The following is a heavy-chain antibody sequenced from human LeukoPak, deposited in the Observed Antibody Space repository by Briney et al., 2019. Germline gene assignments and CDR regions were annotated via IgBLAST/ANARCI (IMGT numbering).Heavy chain of an antibody. CDR1: GFTFSSYA. CDR3: AKEAVDYDILTGYYTTGYFDY. J-gene: IGHJ4*02. V-gene: IGHV3-23*01. CDR2: ISGSGTST. D-gene: IGHD3-9*01. Sequence: GGSLRLSCAASGFTFSSYAMSWVRQAPGKGLEWVSAISGSGTSTYYADSVQGRFTIPRDNSKNTLYLQMNSLRAEDTAVYYCAKEAVDYDILTGYYTTGYFDYWGQGTLVTVSS.